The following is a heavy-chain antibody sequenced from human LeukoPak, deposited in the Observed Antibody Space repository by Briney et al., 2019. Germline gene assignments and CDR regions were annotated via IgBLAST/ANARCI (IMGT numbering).Heavy chain of an antibody. D-gene: IGHD2-15*01. CDR1: GFTFSSYS. CDR3: ARAWWSDAFDI. Sequence: PGGSLRLSCAASGFTFSSYSMNWVRQAPGKGLEWVSSISSSSSYTYYADSVKGRFTISRDNAKNSLYLQMNSLRAEDTAVYYCARAWWSDAFDIWGQGTMVTVSS. V-gene: IGHV3-21*01. J-gene: IGHJ3*02. CDR2: ISSSSSYT.